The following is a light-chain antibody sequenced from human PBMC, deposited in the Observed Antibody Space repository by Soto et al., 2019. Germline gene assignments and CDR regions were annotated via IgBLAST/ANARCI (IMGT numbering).Light chain of an antibody. V-gene: IGKV1-9*01. CDR3: QQVKSYPIT. J-gene: IGKJ5*01. Sequence: DIQLTQSPSFLSASVGDRVTITCRASQGISSFLVWYQQKPGKAPKVLIYAASTLQSGVPSRFSGSGAGTEFTLTVSSLQPEDFATYYCQQVKSYPITFGQGKRLEIK. CDR1: QGISSF. CDR2: AAS.